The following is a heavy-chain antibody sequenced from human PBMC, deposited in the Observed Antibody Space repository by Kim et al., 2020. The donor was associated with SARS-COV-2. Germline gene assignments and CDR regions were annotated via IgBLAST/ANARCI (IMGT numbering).Heavy chain of an antibody. Sequence: GGSLRLSCAASGFTFSSYGMHWVRQAPGKGLEWVAVISYDGSNKYYADSVKGRFTISRDNSKNTLYLQMNSLRAEDTAVYYCAKDGKVYSSGWYGDYYYGMDVWGQGTTVTVSS. J-gene: IGHJ6*02. CDR1: GFTFSSYG. CDR3: AKDGKVYSSGWYGDYYYGMDV. D-gene: IGHD6-19*01. V-gene: IGHV3-30*18. CDR2: ISYDGSNK.